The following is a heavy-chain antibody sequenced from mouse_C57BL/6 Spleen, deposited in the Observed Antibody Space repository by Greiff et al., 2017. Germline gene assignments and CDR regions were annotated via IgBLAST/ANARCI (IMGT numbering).Heavy chain of an antibody. D-gene: IGHD1-1*01. V-gene: IGHV1-72*01. Sequence: QVQLQQPGAELVKPGASVKLSCKASGYTFTSYWMHWVKQRPGRGLEWIGRIDPNSGGTKYNEKFKSKATLTVDKPSSTAYMQLSSLTSEDAAVYYCAGWGRTGDYGSRSGYYAMDYWGQGTSVTVS. CDR3: AGWGRTGDYGSRSGYYAMDY. CDR1: GYTFTSYW. CDR2: IDPNSGGT. J-gene: IGHJ4*01.